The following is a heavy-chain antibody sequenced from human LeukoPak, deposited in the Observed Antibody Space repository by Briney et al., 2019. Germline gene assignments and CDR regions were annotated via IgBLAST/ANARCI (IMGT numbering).Heavy chain of an antibody. V-gene: IGHV1-2*02. D-gene: IGHD3-16*02. CDR3: ATLEGLWGSSRPYNWFDP. CDR1: GYTSTGYY. Sequence: ASAKVSCKASGYTSTGYYMHWVRQAPGQGLEWMGWINPNSGGTNYAQKFQGRVTMTRDTSINTAYMELSRLRFDDTAVYYCATLEGLWGSSRPYNWFDPWGQGTLVTVSS. J-gene: IGHJ5*02. CDR2: INPNSGGT.